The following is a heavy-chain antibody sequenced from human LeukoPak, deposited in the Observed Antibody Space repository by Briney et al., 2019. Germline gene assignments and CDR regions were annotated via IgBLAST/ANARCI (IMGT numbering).Heavy chain of an antibody. D-gene: IGHD3-22*01. J-gene: IGHJ4*02. Sequence: SETLSLTCTVSGYSISSGYYWGWIRQPPRKGLEWIGSIYNSGSTYYNPSLKIRVTISVDTSKNQFSLRLSSVTAADTAVYYCARVTGYIVEAYFAYWGQGTLVTVSS. CDR3: ARVTGYIVEAYFAY. CDR2: IYNSGST. V-gene: IGHV4-38-2*02. CDR1: GYSISSGYY.